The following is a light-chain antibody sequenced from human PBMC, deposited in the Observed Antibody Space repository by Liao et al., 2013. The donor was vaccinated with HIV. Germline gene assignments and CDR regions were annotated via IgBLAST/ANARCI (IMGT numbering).Light chain of an antibody. J-gene: IGLJ2*01. CDR3: QAWDSSADVV. Sequence: SYKLSQPPSLSVSPGQTANITCSEDQSGDADVSWYQQKAGQSPVLVIFQGNKRPSGIPERFSGSNSGNTATLTISGTQAMDEADYFCQAWDSSADVVFGGGTKLTVL. CDR1: QSGDAD. CDR2: QGN. V-gene: IGLV3-1*01.